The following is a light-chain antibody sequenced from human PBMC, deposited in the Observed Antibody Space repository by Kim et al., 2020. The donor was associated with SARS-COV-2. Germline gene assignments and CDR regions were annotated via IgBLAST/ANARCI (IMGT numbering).Light chain of an antibody. Sequence: EIVLTQSPGTLSLSPGERATLSCRASESVSSNYLAWYQQRPGQAPRLLIYGASTRATGIPDRFSGSGSGTDFTLTISRLEPEDVAVYYCQQYQLYGGLPSITFGQGTRLEIK. CDR3: QQYQLYGGLPSIT. CDR2: GAS. J-gene: IGKJ5*01. V-gene: IGKV3-20*01. CDR1: ESVSSNY.